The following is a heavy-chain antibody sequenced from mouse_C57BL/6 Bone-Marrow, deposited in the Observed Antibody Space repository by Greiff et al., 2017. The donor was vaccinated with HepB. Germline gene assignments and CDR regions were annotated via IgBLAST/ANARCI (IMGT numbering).Heavy chain of an antibody. CDR3: AREGAY. CDR1: GFTFSSYA. CDR2: ISDGGSYT. J-gene: IGHJ3*01. V-gene: IGHV5-4*01. Sequence: EVQLQESGGGLVKPGGSLKLSCAASGFTFSSYAMSWVRQTPEKRLEWVATISDGGSYTYYPDNVKGRFTISRGNAKNNLYLQMSHLKSEDTAMYYCAREGAYWGQGTLVTVSA.